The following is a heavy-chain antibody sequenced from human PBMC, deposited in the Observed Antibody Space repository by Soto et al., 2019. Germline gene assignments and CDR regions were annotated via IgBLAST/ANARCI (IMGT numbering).Heavy chain of an antibody. CDR1: GGSISSGGYY. Sequence: QVQLQESGPGLVKPSQTLSLTCTVSGGSISSGGYYWSWIRQHPGKGLEWIGYIYYSGSTYYNPSLKSXLXXXGXXSENQFSLKLSSVTAADTAVYYCARGVTMVRGVIHTPYFDYWGQGTLVTVSS. V-gene: IGHV4-31*01. CDR3: ARGVTMVRGVIHTPYFDY. D-gene: IGHD3-10*01. CDR2: IYYSGST. J-gene: IGHJ4*02.